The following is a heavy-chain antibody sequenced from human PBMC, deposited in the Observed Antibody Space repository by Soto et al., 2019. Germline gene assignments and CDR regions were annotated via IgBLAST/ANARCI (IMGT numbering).Heavy chain of an antibody. CDR2: IIPIFGTA. CDR3: AREGDCISTSCYGYYGMDV. D-gene: IGHD2-2*01. J-gene: IGHJ6*02. Sequence: QVQQVQSGAEVKKPGSSVKVSCKASGGTFSSYAISWVRQAPGQGLEWMGGIIPIFGTANYAQKFQGRVTINADESTSQAYMELSSLRSEDTAVYYCAREGDCISTSCYGYYGMDVWGQGTTVTVSS. V-gene: IGHV1-69*12. CDR1: GGTFSSYA.